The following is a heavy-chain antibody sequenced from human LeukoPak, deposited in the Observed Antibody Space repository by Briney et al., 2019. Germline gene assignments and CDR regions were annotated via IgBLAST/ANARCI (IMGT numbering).Heavy chain of an antibody. CDR2: IYHSGNT. J-gene: IGHJ5*02. CDR3: ARGLTTPPYNWFDP. CDR1: GGSISSTSFY. D-gene: IGHD4/OR15-4a*01. V-gene: IGHV4-39*07. Sequence: SETLSLTCTVSGGSISSTSFYWAWIRQPPGKGLEWIGEIYHSGNTNYNPSLKSRVTISVDKSKNQFSLNLSSVTAADTAVYYCARGLTTPPYNWFDPWGQGILVTVSS.